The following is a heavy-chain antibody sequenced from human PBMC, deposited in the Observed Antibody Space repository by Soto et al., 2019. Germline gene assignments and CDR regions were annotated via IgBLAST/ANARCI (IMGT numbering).Heavy chain of an antibody. CDR2: ISTDNGNT. V-gene: IGHV1-18*01. Sequence: QVQLVQSGAEAKKPGASVKVSCKASGYTFTTYGMSWVRQAPGQGLDWMGWISTDNGNTKYAERLQGRDTMTTDTTTSTAYMELRSLRSDDTAVYYCARGPTDYYDNSGDYFLDYWGQGTLVTVSS. D-gene: IGHD3-22*01. CDR1: GYTFTTYG. CDR3: ARGPTDYYDNSGDYFLDY. J-gene: IGHJ4*02.